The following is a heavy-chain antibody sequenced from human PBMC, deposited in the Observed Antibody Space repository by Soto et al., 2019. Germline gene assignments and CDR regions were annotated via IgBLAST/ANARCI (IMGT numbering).Heavy chain of an antibody. CDR2: VNSDGSTT. CDR1: GFTFSSYW. D-gene: IGHD6-19*01. V-gene: IGHV3-74*01. Sequence: GGSLRLSCAASGFTFSSYWMHWVRQAPGKGLVWVSRVNSDGSTTSYADSVKGRFTISRDNAKNTLYLQMNSLRAEDTAVYYCARVIAVAGTNYYYGMDVWGQGTTVTVSS. J-gene: IGHJ6*02. CDR3: ARVIAVAGTNYYYGMDV.